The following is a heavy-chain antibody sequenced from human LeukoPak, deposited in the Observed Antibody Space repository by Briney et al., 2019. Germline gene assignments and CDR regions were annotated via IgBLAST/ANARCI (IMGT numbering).Heavy chain of an antibody. CDR3: AKDRGDDFWSGYYN. J-gene: IGHJ4*02. CDR1: GFTFDDYA. D-gene: IGHD3-3*01. CDR2: ISWNSGSI. V-gene: IGHV3-9*01. Sequence: GGSLRLSCAASGFTFDDYAMHWVRLAPGKGLEWVSGISWNSGSIGYADSVKGRFTISRDNAKNSLYLQMNSLRAEDTALYYCAKDRGDDFWSGYYNWGQGTLVTVSS.